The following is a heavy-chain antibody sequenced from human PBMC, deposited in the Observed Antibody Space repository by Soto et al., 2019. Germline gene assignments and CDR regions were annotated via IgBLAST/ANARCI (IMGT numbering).Heavy chain of an antibody. Sequence: GASVKVSCKASGYTFTTYYMHWVRQAPGQGLEWMGIINPSGGTTGFAQKFQGRVTMTRDTSTSTVYMELSSLRSGDTAVYYCARDVLGGYYGMDVWRQGTTVTVS. CDR3: ARDVLGGYYGMDV. D-gene: IGHD3-16*01. CDR2: INPSGGTT. CDR1: GYTFTTYY. J-gene: IGHJ6*02. V-gene: IGHV1-46*01.